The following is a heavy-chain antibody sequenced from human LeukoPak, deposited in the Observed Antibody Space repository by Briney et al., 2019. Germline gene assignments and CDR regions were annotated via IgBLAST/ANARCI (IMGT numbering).Heavy chain of an antibody. CDR3: AKDRGALYYSYNNWFDP. CDR2: ISGSGGST. J-gene: IGHJ5*02. Sequence: GSLRLSCAASGFTFSSYAMSWVRQAPREGLEWVSAISGSGGSTYYADSVKGRFTISRDNSKNTLYLQMNSLRAEDTAVYYCAKDRGALYYSYNNWFDPWGQGTLVTVSS. D-gene: IGHD5-18*01. CDR1: GFTFSSYA. V-gene: IGHV3-23*01.